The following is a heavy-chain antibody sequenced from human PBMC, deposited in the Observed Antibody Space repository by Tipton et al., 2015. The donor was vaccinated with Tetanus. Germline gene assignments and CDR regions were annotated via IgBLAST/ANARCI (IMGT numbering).Heavy chain of an antibody. CDR2: IYYSGST. D-gene: IGHD1-26*01. CDR1: SVSIADNTNY. V-gene: IGHV4-39*07. Sequence: TLSLTCTVSSVSIADNTNYWGWIRQPPGKGLEWIGDIYYSGSTYYNPSLKSRVTISVDTSKNQFSLKLNSVTAADTAVYYCARDQARGARGWNYFDYWGQGTLVTVSS. CDR3: ARDQARGARGWNYFDY. J-gene: IGHJ4*02.